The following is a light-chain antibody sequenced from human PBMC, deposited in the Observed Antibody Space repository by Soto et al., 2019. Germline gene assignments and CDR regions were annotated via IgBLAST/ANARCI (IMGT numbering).Light chain of an antibody. V-gene: IGKV3-20*01. CDR2: GAS. Sequence: EIVLTQSPGTLYLSRGERATLSCRASQSVSSSYLAWYQQKPGQAPRLLIYGASSRATGIPDRFSGSGSGTDFTLTISRLEPEDFAVYYCQQYGSSPYTFGQGTKLEIK. CDR1: QSVSSSY. J-gene: IGKJ2*01. CDR3: QQYGSSPYT.